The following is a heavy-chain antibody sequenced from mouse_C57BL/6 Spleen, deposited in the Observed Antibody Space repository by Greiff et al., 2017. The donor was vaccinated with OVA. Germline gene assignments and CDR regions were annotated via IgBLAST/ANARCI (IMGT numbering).Heavy chain of an antibody. J-gene: IGHJ3*01. CDR1: GYTFTDYN. D-gene: IGHD2-4*01. CDR2: INPNNGGT. V-gene: IGHV1-18*01. Sequence: VQLQQSGPELVKPGASVKIPCKASGYTFTDYNMDWVKQSHGKSLEWIGDINPNNGGTIYNQKFKGKATLTVDKSSSTAYMELRSLTSEDTAVYYCARQDYDYDDWFAYWGQGTLVTGSA. CDR3: ARQDYDYDDWFAY.